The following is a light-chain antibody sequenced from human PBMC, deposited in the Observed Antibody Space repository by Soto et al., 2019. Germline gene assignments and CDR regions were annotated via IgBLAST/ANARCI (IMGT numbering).Light chain of an antibody. CDR2: TNT. Sequence: QSVLTQPPSVSGAPGQRVTISCSGSSSNLGAGYDVHWYQQIPGTAPKLLIHTNTNRPSGVPDRFSGSKSGTSASLAITGLQAEDEADYYCCSYAGSSTFGVFGTGTKLTVL. J-gene: IGLJ1*01. V-gene: IGLV1-40*01. CDR3: CSYAGSSTFGV. CDR1: SSNLGAGYD.